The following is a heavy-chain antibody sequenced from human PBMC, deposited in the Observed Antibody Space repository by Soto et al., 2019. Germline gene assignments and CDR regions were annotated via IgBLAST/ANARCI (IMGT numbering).Heavy chain of an antibody. D-gene: IGHD3-16*02. CDR3: AHTYDYVWGSYRSNWFDP. Sequence: SGPTLVNPTQTLTLTCTFSGFSLSTSGVGVGWIRQPPGKALEWLALIYWDDDKRYSPSLKSRLTITKDTSKNQVVLTMTNMDPVDTATYYCAHTYDYVWGSYRSNWFDPWGQGTLVTVSS. CDR2: IYWDDDK. V-gene: IGHV2-5*02. J-gene: IGHJ5*02. CDR1: GFSLSTSGVG.